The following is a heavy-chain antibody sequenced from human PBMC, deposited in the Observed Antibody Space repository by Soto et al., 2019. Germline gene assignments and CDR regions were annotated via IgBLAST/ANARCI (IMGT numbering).Heavy chain of an antibody. CDR3: ASRVAVAGTEWGPYNWFEP. D-gene: IGHD6-19*01. CDR1: GYTFTSYG. J-gene: IGHJ5*02. CDR2: ISAYNGNT. Sequence: GASVKVSCKASGYTFTSYGISWVRQAPGQGLEWMGWISAYNGNTNYAQKLQGRVTMTTDTSTSTAYMELRSLRSDDTAVYYCASRVAVAGTEWGPYNWFEPWGQGTLVTVSS. V-gene: IGHV1-18*04.